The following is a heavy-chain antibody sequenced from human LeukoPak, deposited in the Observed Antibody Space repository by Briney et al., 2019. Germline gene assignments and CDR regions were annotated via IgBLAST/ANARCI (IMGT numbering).Heavy chain of an antibody. V-gene: IGHV4-4*07. CDR3: ARFHVHGYNSGLDL. D-gene: IGHD5-18*01. CDR2: MHSSGNT. J-gene: IGHJ2*01. CDR1: GGSMSNNY. Sequence: TSETLSLTCTVCGGSMSNNYWSGIRQPGGEGQEWIGRMHSSGNTNYNPSLKSLVTISLDTSKKQVSLKLRSVTAADTAVYYCARFHVHGYNSGLDLWGRGTLVTVSS.